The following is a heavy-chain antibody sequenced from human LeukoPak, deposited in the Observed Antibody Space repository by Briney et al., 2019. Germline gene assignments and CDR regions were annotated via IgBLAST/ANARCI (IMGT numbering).Heavy chain of an antibody. J-gene: IGHJ3*02. Sequence: SDTLSLTCTVSGGSISSYYGSCLRQPRGKGLEWIGYIYYSGSTNYNPSLKSRVTISVDTSKNQFSLKLSSVTAADKAVYYCARGARVARGAFDIWGQGTMVTVSS. CDR2: IYYSGST. CDR1: GGSISSYY. V-gene: IGHV4-59*13. D-gene: IGHD2-15*01. CDR3: ARGARVARGAFDI.